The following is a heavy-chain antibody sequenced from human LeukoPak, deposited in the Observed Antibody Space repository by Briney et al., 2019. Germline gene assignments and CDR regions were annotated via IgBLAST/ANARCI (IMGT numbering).Heavy chain of an antibody. J-gene: IGHJ3*02. CDR1: GFIFSSHS. V-gene: IGHV3-21*01. CDR2: ISSSSTYI. D-gene: IGHD3-22*01. Sequence: GGSLRLSCAASGFIFSSHSMNWVRQAPGKGLEWVSSISSSSTYIYYADSVKGRFTISRDNAKNSLYLQMNSLRAEDTAVYYCARDDTHYGSSGSFYDAFDIWGQGTMVTVSS. CDR3: ARDDTHYGSSGSFYDAFDI.